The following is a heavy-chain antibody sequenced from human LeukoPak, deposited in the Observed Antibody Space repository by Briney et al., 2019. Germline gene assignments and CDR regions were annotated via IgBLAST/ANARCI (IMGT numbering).Heavy chain of an antibody. CDR3: ARGGAAAGPNDY. CDR2: IYSGGST. Sequence: PGGSLRLSCAASGFTFSSYAMSRVRQAPGKGLEWVSVIYSGGSTYYADSVKGRFTISRDNSKNTLYLQMNSLRAEDTAVYYCARGGAAAGPNDYWGQGTLVTVSS. J-gene: IGHJ4*02. CDR1: GFTFSSYA. V-gene: IGHV3-53*01. D-gene: IGHD6-13*01.